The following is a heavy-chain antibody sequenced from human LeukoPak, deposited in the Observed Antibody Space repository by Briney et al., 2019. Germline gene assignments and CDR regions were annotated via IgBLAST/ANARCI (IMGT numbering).Heavy chain of an antibody. J-gene: IGHJ4*02. Sequence: GGSLRLSCAASGFTSSSHVMHWVRQAPGKGLEWVAVISSDGSSKYYADSVKGRFTISRDNSKNTLYLQMKSLRAEDTAVYYCAREGTTIVVALDYWGQGTLVTVSS. CDR3: AREGTTIVVALDY. CDR1: GFTSSSHV. CDR2: ISSDGSSK. D-gene: IGHD3-22*01. V-gene: IGHV3-30-3*01.